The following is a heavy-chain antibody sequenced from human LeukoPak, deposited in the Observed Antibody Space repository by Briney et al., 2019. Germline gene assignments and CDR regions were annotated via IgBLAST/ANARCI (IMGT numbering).Heavy chain of an antibody. CDR2: IIPILGIA. CDR3: ASFADYDSLLNNWFDP. J-gene: IGHJ5*02. D-gene: IGHD3-22*01. V-gene: IGHV1-69*04. CDR1: GGTFSSYA. Sequence: SVKVSCKASGGTFSSYAISWVRQAPGQGLEWMGRIIPILGIANYAQKFQGRVTITADKSTSTAYMELSSLRSEDTAVYYCASFADYDSLLNNWFDPWGQGTLVTVSS.